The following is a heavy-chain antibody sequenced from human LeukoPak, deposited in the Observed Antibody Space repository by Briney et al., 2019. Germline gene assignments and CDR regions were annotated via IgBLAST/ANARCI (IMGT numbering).Heavy chain of an antibody. J-gene: IGHJ4*02. D-gene: IGHD2-2*01. CDR1: GYTFSTYA. V-gene: IGHV1-3*01. CDR2: ISGGDGNT. CDR3: ARSYIVVVPAVYFDY. Sequence: VASVKVSCKTSGYTFSTYAIQWVRQAPGQRLEWMGWISGGDGNTKFSQKFQGRVTITRDTSARSSYMELSSLRSEDTAVYYCARSYIVVVPAVYFDYWGQGTLVTVSS.